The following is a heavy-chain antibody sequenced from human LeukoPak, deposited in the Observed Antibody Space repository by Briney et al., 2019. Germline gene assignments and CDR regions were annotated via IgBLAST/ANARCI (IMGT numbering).Heavy chain of an antibody. CDR2: IYYSGST. V-gene: IGHV4-59*01. CDR1: GGSFSGYY. CDR3: VRDGIIVGATGAFDI. J-gene: IGHJ3*02. D-gene: IGHD1-26*01. Sequence: SETLSLTCAVYGGSFSGYYWSWIRQPPGKGLEWIGYIYYSGSTNYNPSLKSRVTISVHTSKNQFSLKLSSVTAADTAVYYCVRDGIIVGATGAFDIWGQGTMVTVSS.